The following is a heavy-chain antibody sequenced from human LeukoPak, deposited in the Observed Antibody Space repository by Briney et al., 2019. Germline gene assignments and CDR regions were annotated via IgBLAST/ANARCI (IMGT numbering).Heavy chain of an antibody. Sequence: PSETLSLTCTVSGGSISGYYWSWIRQPPGKGLEWIGYIYYSGSTNYNPSLKSRVTISVDTSKNQFSLKLSSVTAADTAVYYCARGRLGELSLFDYWGQGTLVTVSS. CDR2: IYYSGST. V-gene: IGHV4-59*01. CDR3: ARGRLGELSLFDY. J-gene: IGHJ4*02. CDR1: GGSISGYY. D-gene: IGHD3-16*02.